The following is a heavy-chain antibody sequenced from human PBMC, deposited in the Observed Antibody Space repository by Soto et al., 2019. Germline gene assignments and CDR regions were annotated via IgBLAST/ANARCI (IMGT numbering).Heavy chain of an antibody. J-gene: IGHJ6*02. D-gene: IGHD2-15*01. V-gene: IGHV1-69*13. CDR3: ARSRRVVVAATDRGYYYYYGMEV. CDR1: GGTFSSYA. Sequence: SVKVSCKASGGTFSSYASSWVRQAPGQGLEWMGGIIPIFGTANYAQKFQGRVTITADESTSTAYMELSSLRSEDTAVDYCARSRRVVVAATDRGYYYYYGMEVWGQGTTVTVCS. CDR2: IIPIFGTA.